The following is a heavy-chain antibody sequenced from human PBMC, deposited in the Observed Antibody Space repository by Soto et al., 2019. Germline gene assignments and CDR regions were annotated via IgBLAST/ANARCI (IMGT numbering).Heavy chain of an antibody. CDR1: GFTFSDYY. CDR2: ISSSSSYT. Sequence: GGSLRLSCAASGFTFSDYYMRWIRQAPGKGLEWVSYISSSSSYTNYADSVKGRFTISRDNAKNSLYLQMNSLRAEDTAVYYCARGATMVRAVIIPDFFQLWGQGTLVTVSS. CDR3: ARGATMVRAVIIPDFFQL. V-gene: IGHV3-11*05. J-gene: IGHJ1*01. D-gene: IGHD3-10*01.